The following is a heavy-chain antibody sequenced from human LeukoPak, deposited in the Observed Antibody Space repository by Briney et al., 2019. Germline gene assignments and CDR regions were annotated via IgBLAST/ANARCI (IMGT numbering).Heavy chain of an antibody. D-gene: IGHD3-9*01. CDR3: ARVNDILTGYFDY. Sequence: SETLYLTCTVSGGSISSSSFYWGWIRQPPGKGLEWIGSIYYSGSTYYNPSLKSRVTISVDTSKSQFSLKLSSVTAADTAVYYCARVNDILTGYFDYWGQGTLVTVSS. V-gene: IGHV4-39*01. J-gene: IGHJ4*02. CDR2: IYYSGST. CDR1: GGSISSSSFY.